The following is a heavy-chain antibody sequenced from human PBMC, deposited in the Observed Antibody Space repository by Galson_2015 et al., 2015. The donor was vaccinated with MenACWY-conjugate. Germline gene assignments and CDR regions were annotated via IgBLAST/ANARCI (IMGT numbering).Heavy chain of an antibody. J-gene: IGHJ4*02. CDR2: ISSSSSYI. CDR1: GLTFSSYR. D-gene: IGHD1-1*01. CDR3: ARIIHDGLDY. V-gene: IGHV3-21*01. Sequence: SLRLSCAASGLTFSSYRMNWVRQAPGKGLEWVSSISSSSSYIYYADSVKGRFTISRDNAKNSLYLQMNSLRAEDTAIYYCARIIHDGLDYWGQGTLVTVSS.